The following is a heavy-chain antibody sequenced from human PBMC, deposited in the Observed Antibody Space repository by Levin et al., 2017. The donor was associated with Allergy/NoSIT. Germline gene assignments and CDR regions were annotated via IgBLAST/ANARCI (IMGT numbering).Heavy chain of an antibody. CDR1: GFTYSIYG. V-gene: IGHV3-30*18. CDR3: AKGGDFDS. CDR2: ITSDGSNK. D-gene: IGHD1-26*01. Sequence: SCAASGFTYSIYGIQWVRQAPGKGLEWVALITSDGSNKYYADPVKGRFTIPRDNSKNTVYLQMNSLRAGETAVYYCAKGGDFDSWGLETVVTVSS. J-gene: IGHJ4*02.